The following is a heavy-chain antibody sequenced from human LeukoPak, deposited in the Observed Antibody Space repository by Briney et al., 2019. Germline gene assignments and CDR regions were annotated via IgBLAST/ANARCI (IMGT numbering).Heavy chain of an antibody. J-gene: IGHJ5*02. CDR3: ARGGYCSSTSCYSWFDP. D-gene: IGHD2-2*02. CDR1: GDSVPSNSAA. V-gene: IGHV6-1*01. Sequence: SQTLSLTCAISGDSVPSNSAAWNWIRQSPSRGLEWLGRTYYRSKWYNDYAASVKSRITINADTSKNQFSLQLNSVTPEDTAVYYCARGGYCSSTSCYSWFDPWGQGTLVTVSS. CDR2: TYYRSKWYN.